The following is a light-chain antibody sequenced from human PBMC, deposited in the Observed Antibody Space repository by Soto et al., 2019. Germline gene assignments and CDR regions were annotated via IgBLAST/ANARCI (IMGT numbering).Light chain of an antibody. J-gene: IGLJ1*01. CDR1: SSDVWSYNL. CDR3: CSYAGSRYV. Sequence: QSALTQPASVSGSPGQSITISCTGTSSDVWSYNLVSWYQQHPGKAPKLMIYEVSKRPSGVSNRFSGSKSGNTASLTISGLQAEDEADYYCCSYAGSRYVFGTGTKLTVL. V-gene: IGLV2-23*02. CDR2: EVS.